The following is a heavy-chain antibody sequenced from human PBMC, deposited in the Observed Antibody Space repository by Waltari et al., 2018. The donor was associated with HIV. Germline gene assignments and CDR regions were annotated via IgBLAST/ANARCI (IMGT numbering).Heavy chain of an antibody. Sequence: QVHLVESGGGVVQPGRSLRLSCAASGFTSSSYAIHWVRQAPVKGLEWVALISYDGSNKYYADSVKGRFTISRDNSKNTLYLQMNSLRAEDTSVYYCARDTGYCSFGSCSYNWLDPWGQGTLVSVSS. CDR3: ARDTGYCSFGSCSYNWLDP. CDR1: GFTSSSYA. V-gene: IGHV3-30*01. J-gene: IGHJ5*02. D-gene: IGHD2-15*01. CDR2: ISYDGSNK.